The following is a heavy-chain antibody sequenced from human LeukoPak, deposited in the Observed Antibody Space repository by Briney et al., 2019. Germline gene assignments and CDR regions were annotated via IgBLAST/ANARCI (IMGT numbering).Heavy chain of an antibody. CDR3: ARHVAGDYVPGPMDV. D-gene: IGHD4-17*01. Sequence: ASVKVSCKASGYTFTGYYMHWVRQAPGQGLEWMGWINPNSGGTNYAQKFQGRVTMTRDTSISTAYMELSRLRSDDTAVYYCARHVAGDYVPGPMDVWGKGTTVTVSS. CDR2: INPNSGGT. J-gene: IGHJ6*03. V-gene: IGHV1-2*02. CDR1: GYTFTGYY.